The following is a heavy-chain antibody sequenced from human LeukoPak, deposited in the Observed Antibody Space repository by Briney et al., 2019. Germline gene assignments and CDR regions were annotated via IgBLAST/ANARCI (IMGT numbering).Heavy chain of an antibody. CDR2: IYSGGST. V-gene: IGHV3-53*05. CDR3: AKDIEGSQLTYFDY. CDR1: GFTVSSNY. D-gene: IGHD2-2*01. Sequence: GGSLRLSCAASGFTVSSNYMSWVRQAPGKGLEWVSVIYSGGSTYYADSVKGRFTISGDNSKNTLYLQMNSLRAEDAALYYCAKDIEGSQLTYFDYWGQGTLVTVSS. J-gene: IGHJ4*02.